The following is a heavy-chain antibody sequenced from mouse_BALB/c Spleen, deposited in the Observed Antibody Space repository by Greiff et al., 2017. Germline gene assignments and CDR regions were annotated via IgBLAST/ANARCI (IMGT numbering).Heavy chain of an antibody. CDR2: INPSTGYT. J-gene: IGHJ4*01. V-gene: IGHV1-7*01. CDR3: ARRMISYAMDY. CDR1: GYTFTSYW. Sequence: VQLVESGAELAKPGASVKMSCKASGYTFTSYWMHWVKQRPGQGLEWIGYINPSTGYTEYNQKFKDKATLTADKSSSTAYMQLSSLTSEDSAVYYCARRMISYAMDYWGQGTSVTVSS. D-gene: IGHD2-4*01.